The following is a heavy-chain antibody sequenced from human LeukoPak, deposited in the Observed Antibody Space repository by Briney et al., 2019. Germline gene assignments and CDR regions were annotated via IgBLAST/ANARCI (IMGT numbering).Heavy chain of an antibody. Sequence: SETLSLTCTVSGGSISSGGYYWSWIRQPPGKGLEWIVYIYYSGSTNYNPSLKSRVTISVDTSKNQFSLKLSSVTAADTAVYYCARSLITYYDFWSGYLHPDYCYYGMDVWGQGTTVTVSS. CDR2: IYYSGST. CDR3: ARSLITYYDFWSGYLHPDYCYYGMDV. V-gene: IGHV4-61*08. J-gene: IGHJ6*02. CDR1: GGSISSGGYY. D-gene: IGHD3-3*01.